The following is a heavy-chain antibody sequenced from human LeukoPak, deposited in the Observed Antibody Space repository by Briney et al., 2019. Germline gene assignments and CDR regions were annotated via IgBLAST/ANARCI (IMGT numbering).Heavy chain of an antibody. CDR2: MYTGGGR. CDR3: TRGQSYCGADCYSD. V-gene: IGHV3-66*01. CDR1: GFSVSNYY. D-gene: IGHD2-21*02. Sequence: GGSLRLSCAASGFSVSNYYMSWVRQPPGKGLEWVSVMYTGGGRYYGDSVKGRFTISRDNSKNTVFLQMNSLRVEDTALYYCTRGQSYCGADCYSDWGQGTLVTVSS. J-gene: IGHJ4*02.